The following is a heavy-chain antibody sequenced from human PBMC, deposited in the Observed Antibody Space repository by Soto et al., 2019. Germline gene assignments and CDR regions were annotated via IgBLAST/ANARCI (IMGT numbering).Heavy chain of an antibody. Sequence: GGSLRLSCAASGFTFSSYAMHWVRQAPGKGLEWVEVISYDGSNKYYADSVKGRFTISRDNSKNTLYLQMNSLRAEDTAVYYCSRGLWCGESMGSYYYYYGMDVWGQGTTVTVSS. V-gene: IGHV3-30-3*01. CDR2: ISYDGSNK. D-gene: IGHD3-10*01. J-gene: IGHJ6*02. CDR1: GFTFSSYA. CDR3: SRGLWCGESMGSYYYYYGMDV.